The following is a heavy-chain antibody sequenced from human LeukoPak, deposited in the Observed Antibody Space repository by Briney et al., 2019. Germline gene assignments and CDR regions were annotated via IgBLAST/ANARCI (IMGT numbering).Heavy chain of an antibody. CDR1: GFTFSDYY. Sequence: GGSLRLSCAASGFTFSDYYMSWIRQAPGKGLEWVSYISSSGSTIYYADSVKGRFTISRDNSRNTLSLQMDSLRAEDTAVYYCAKDHESDGYPCLDHWGLGTLVTVSS. J-gene: IGHJ4*02. V-gene: IGHV3-11*01. D-gene: IGHD3-22*01. CDR2: ISSSGSTI. CDR3: AKDHESDGYPCLDH.